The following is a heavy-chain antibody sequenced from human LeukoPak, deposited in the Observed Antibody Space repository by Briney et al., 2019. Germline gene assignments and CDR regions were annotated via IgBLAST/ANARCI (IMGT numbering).Heavy chain of an antibody. V-gene: IGHV3-23*01. J-gene: IGHJ3*02. Sequence: GGSLRLSCSASGFTFSNYTMTWVRQAPGKGLEWVSSINYSGEYTYYANSVEGRFTISRDNSKNTLYLRMNSLRAEDTAVYYCAKEYARRVVFYTFEIWGQGSVVTVSS. D-gene: IGHD2-8*01. CDR1: GFTFSNYT. CDR2: INYSGEYT. CDR3: AKEYARRVVFYTFEI.